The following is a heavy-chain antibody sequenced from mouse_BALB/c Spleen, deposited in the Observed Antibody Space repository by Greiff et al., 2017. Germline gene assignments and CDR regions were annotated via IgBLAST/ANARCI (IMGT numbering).Heavy chain of an antibody. Sequence: VHVKQSGAELVKPGASVKLSCTASGFNIKDTYMHWVKQRPEQGLEWIGRIDPANGNTKYDPKFQGKATITADTSSNTAYLQLSSLTSEDTAVYYCASYDEVFAYWGQGTLVTVSA. V-gene: IGHV14-3*02. CDR2: IDPANGNT. J-gene: IGHJ3*01. CDR3: ASYDEVFAY. CDR1: GFNIKDTY. D-gene: IGHD2-12*01.